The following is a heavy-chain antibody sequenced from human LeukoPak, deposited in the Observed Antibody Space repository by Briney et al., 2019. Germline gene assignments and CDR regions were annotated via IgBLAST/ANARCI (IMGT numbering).Heavy chain of an antibody. D-gene: IGHD4-11*01. V-gene: IGHV3-69-1*01. CDR1: GYSISSGYY. CDR2: IYSDNT. J-gene: IGHJ3*02. CDR3: ARGYSNYGYAFEI. Sequence: PSETLSLTCTVSGYSISSGYYWGWIRQPPGKGLEWVPFIYSDNTHYSDSVKGRFTISRDNAKNSLYLQMNSLRAEDTAVYYCARGYSNYGYAFEIWGQGTMVTVSS.